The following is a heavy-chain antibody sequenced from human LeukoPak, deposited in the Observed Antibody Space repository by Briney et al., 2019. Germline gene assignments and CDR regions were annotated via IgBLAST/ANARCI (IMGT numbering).Heavy chain of an antibody. V-gene: IGHV4-38-2*01. J-gene: IGHJ3*02. Sequence: SETLSLTCDVSGYSISSGYYCGWIRQPPGKGLEWIGSLHHSGSTDYNPSLKSRVTISVDTSKNQFSLKLCSVTAADPAVYYCARENYGDYAFDIWGQGTMVTVSS. D-gene: IGHD4-17*01. CDR2: LHHSGST. CDR1: GYSISSGYY. CDR3: ARENYGDYAFDI.